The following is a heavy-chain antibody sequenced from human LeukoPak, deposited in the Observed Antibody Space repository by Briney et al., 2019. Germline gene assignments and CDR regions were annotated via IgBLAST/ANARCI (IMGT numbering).Heavy chain of an antibody. J-gene: IGHJ4*02. V-gene: IGHV4-4*07. D-gene: IGHD3-22*01. CDR3: ARGGSSGYYYG. Sequence: WETLSLTCTVSGGSISSYYWSWIRQPAGKGLEWIGRLYTSGSTNYNPSLKSRVTMSVDTSKNQFSLKLTSMTAADTAVYYCARGGSSGYYYGWGQGTLVTVSS. CDR1: GGSISSYY. CDR2: LYTSGST.